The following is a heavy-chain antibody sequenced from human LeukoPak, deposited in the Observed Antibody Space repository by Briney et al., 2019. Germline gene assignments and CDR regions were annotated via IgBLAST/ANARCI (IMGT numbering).Heavy chain of an antibody. CDR2: IKEDGSEK. V-gene: IGHV3-7*01. D-gene: IGHD1-26*01. CDR3: SSGSYLNY. J-gene: IGHJ4*02. CDR1: GFTFSNSW. Sequence: GGSLRLSCAASGFTFSNSWMSWARQAPGKGLEWVATIKEDGSEKYYVDSVTGRFAIFRDNAKNSLYLQMNSLRAEDTAVYYCSSGSYLNYWGQGTLVTVSS.